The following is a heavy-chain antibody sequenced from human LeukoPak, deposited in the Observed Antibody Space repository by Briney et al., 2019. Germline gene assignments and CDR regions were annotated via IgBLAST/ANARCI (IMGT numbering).Heavy chain of an antibody. CDR3: AKEGYDFWSGRRVDYMDV. J-gene: IGHJ6*03. D-gene: IGHD3-3*01. CDR1: GFTFSSYS. Sequence: GGSLRLSCAASGFTFSSYSMNWVRQAPGKGLEWVSSIISRSTYIYHADSVKGRFTISRDNSKNTLYLQMNSLRAEDTAMYYCAKEGYDFWSGRRVDYMDVWGRGTTVTVSS. CDR2: IISRSTYI. V-gene: IGHV3-21*01.